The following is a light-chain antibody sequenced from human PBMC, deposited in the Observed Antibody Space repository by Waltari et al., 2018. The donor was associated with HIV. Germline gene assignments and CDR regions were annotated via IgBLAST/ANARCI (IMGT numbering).Light chain of an antibody. V-gene: IGLV3-25*03. Sequence: SYELTQPPSVSVSPGQTARITCSGDVLPKQYVYWYPQKPGQAPVLVIYKDSERPSGIPERFSGSSSGTTVTLTISGVQAEDEADYYCQSGDSSAPYVFGTGTKVTVL. J-gene: IGLJ1*01. CDR2: KDS. CDR3: QSGDSSAPYV. CDR1: VLPKQY.